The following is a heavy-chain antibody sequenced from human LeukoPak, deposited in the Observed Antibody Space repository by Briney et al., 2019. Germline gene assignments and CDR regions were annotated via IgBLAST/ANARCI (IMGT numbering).Heavy chain of an antibody. D-gene: IGHD5-18*01. V-gene: IGHV3-23*01. CDR1: GFTFSSSG. CDR2: ITGSGGST. CDR3: ARGRNTGRQFYFDY. J-gene: IGHJ4*02. Sequence: GGSLRLSCAASGFTFSSSGMGWVRQAPGKGLECVSPITGSGGSTSYTDSVKGRFPISRDNSKNTLYLQMNSLRAEDTAVYYCARGRNTGRQFYFDYWGQGTLVTVAS.